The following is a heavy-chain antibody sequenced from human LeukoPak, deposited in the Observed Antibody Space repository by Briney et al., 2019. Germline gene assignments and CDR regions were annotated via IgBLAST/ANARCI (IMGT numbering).Heavy chain of an antibody. V-gene: IGHV4-59*08. CDR1: GVSISSYY. Sequence: SETLSLTCTVSGVSISSYYWSWSRQPPGKGLEWIGHVYYSGSTNYNPSLKSRVTISVDTSKNQFSLKLSSVTAADTAVYYCARQTWLLDSWGQGALVTVSS. CDR2: VYYSGST. D-gene: IGHD5-12*01. CDR3: ARQTWLLDS. J-gene: IGHJ5*01.